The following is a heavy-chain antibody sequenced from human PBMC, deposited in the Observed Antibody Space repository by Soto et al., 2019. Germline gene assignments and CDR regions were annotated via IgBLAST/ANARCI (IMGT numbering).Heavy chain of an antibody. V-gene: IGHV3-30-3*01. J-gene: IGHJ6*02. Sequence: GGSLRLSCAASGFTFSSYAMHWVRQAPGKGLEWVAVISYDGSNKYYADSVKGRFTISRDNSKNTLYLQMNSLRAEDTAVYYCAREARCTNGVCSLVLDYYGMDVWGQGTTVTVSS. CDR2: ISYDGSNK. CDR1: GFTFSSYA. CDR3: AREARCTNGVCSLVLDYYGMDV. D-gene: IGHD2-8*01.